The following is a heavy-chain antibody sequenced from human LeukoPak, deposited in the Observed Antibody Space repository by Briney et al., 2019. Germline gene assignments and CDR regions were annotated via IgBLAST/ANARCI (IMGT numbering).Heavy chain of an antibody. V-gene: IGHV1-69*06. CDR1: GDTFSIYT. Sequence: AVKVSCKDSGDTFSIYTICWVRDTPGQGLGWVWGIILIFGAANTAQTFQGRVTITADKATSTSYMYLSILRAKDTAVYYCAREPPITMVRGVIITSYYFDYWGEGTLVTVS. CDR3: AREPPITMVRGVIITSYYFDY. J-gene: IGHJ4*02. CDR2: IILIFGAA. D-gene: IGHD3-10*01.